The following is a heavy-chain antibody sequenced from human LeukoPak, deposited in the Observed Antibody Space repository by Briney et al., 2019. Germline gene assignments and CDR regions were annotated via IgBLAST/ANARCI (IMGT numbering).Heavy chain of an antibody. V-gene: IGHV5-51*01. CDR1: GYSFTSYW. Sequence: GESLKISCKGSGYSFTSYWIGWVRQMPGKGLEWMGIIYPGDSDTRYSPSFQGQVTISADKSISTAYLQWSSLKASDTAMYYCARLSTTHYDFWSGYHPDYYGMDVWGQGTTVTVSS. CDR3: ARLSTTHYDFWSGYHPDYYGMDV. CDR2: IYPGDSDT. D-gene: IGHD3-3*01. J-gene: IGHJ6*02.